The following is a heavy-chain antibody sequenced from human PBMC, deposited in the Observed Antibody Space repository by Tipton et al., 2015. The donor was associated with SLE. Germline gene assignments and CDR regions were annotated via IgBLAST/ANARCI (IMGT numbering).Heavy chain of an antibody. V-gene: IGHV7-4-1*02. Sequence: QLVQSGPEVKKPGASVKVSCKASGYTLTHYAMNWVRQAPGQGLEWMGWINTNTGSPRYAQDFTGRFVFSLDASVNTAYLQINSLKAEDAAVYYCARTKSGDYGFDYWGQGTLVTVSS. D-gene: IGHD4-17*01. CDR3: ARTKSGDYGFDY. CDR1: GYTLTHYA. CDR2: INTNTGSP. J-gene: IGHJ4*02.